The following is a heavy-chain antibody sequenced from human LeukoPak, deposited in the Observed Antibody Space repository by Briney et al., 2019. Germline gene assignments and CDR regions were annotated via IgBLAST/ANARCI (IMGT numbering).Heavy chain of an antibody. V-gene: IGHV3-23*01. CDR1: GFSFSSYA. CDR2: ISGSGGST. CDR3: ARDGVLLWFGEYEKYYFDY. Sequence: GGSLRLSCAASGFSFSSYAMSWVRQAPGKGLEWVSAISGSGGSTYYADSVKGRFTISRDNSKNTLYLQMNSLRAEDTAVYYCARDGVLLWFGEYEKYYFDYWGQGTLVTVSS. J-gene: IGHJ4*02. D-gene: IGHD3-10*01.